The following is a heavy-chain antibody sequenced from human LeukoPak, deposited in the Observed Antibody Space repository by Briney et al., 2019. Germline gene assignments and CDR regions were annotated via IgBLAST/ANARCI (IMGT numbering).Heavy chain of an antibody. CDR2: INPNSGGT. CDR3: ARDIYDYVWGSYLTDAFDI. Sequence: ASVKVSCKASGYTLTGYYMHWVRQAPGQGLEWMGRINPNSGGTNYAQKFQGRVTMTRDTSISTAYMELSRLRSDDTAVYYCARDIYDYVWGSYLTDAFDIWGQGTMVTVSS. D-gene: IGHD3-16*02. CDR1: GYTLTGYY. J-gene: IGHJ3*02. V-gene: IGHV1-2*06.